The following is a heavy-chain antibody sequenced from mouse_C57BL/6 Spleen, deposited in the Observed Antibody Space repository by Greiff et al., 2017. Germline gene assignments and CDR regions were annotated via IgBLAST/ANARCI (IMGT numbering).Heavy chain of an antibody. D-gene: IGHD4-1*01. Sequence: EVQLVESGEGLVKPGGSLKLFCAASGFTFSSYAMSWVRQTPETRLEWVAYIGSGGDYIYYADTVKGRFTISRDNARNTLYLQMSSLKSEDTAMYYCTREELGRGRYFDVWGTGTTVTVSS. CDR1: GFTFSSYA. J-gene: IGHJ1*03. CDR3: TREELGRGRYFDV. CDR2: IGSGGDYI. V-gene: IGHV5-9-1*02.